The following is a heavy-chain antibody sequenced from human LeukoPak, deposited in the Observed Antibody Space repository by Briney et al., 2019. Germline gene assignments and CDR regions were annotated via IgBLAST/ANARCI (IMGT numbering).Heavy chain of an antibody. D-gene: IGHD2-15*01. CDR2: ISTSSSYI. Sequence: PGGSLRLSCAASGFTFSSYNMNWVRQAPGKGLEWVSSISTSSSYIYYADSVKGRFTISRDNAKNSLFPQVNSLSAEDTAVYYCARDCGGSCYSGQTYFSYYYYGMDVWGQGTMVTVSS. V-gene: IGHV3-21*01. J-gene: IGHJ6*02. CDR3: ARDCGGSCYSGQTYFSYYYYGMDV. CDR1: GFTFSSYN.